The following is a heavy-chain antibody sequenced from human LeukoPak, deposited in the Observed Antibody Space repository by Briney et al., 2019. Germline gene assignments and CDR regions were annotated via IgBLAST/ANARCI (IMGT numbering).Heavy chain of an antibody. CDR2: IYHSGST. V-gene: IGHV4-4*02. J-gene: IGHJ4*02. Sequence: NSSETLSLTCAVSGGSISSSNWWSWIRQPPGKGLEWIGEIYHSGSTNYNPSLKSRVTISVDKSKNQFSLKLSSVTAADTAVYYCAKYDFWKKIFDYWGQGTLVTVSS. CDR3: AKYDFWKKIFDY. CDR1: GGSISSSNW. D-gene: IGHD3-3*01.